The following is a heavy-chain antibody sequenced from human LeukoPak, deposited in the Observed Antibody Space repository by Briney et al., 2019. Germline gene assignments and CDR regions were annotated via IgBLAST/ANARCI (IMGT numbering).Heavy chain of an antibody. Sequence: SETLSLTCAVSSYSISSGYYWGWIRQPPGKGLEWIGSIYHTGTTHYNASLRTRVTISVDTSKNQFSLKLTSVTAADTAVYYCARVLAGSGNYDYWGQGTLVTVSS. CDR1: SYSISSGYY. CDR3: ARVLAGSGNYDY. V-gene: IGHV4-38-2*01. CDR2: IYHTGTT. J-gene: IGHJ4*02. D-gene: IGHD3-10*01.